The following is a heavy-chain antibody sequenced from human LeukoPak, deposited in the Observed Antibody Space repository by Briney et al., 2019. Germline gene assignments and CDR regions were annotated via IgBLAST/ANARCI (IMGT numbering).Heavy chain of an antibody. CDR3: AYYDFWSGYSLDYYYYYYMDV. J-gene: IGHJ6*03. Sequence: ASVKVSCKASGGTFSSYAISWVRQAPGQGLEWMGGIIPIFGTANYAQKFQGRVTITADKSTSTAYMELSSLRSEDTAVYYCAYYDFWSGYSLDYYYYYYMDVWGKGTTVTVSS. V-gene: IGHV1-69*06. CDR1: GGTFSSYA. D-gene: IGHD3-3*01. CDR2: IIPIFGTA.